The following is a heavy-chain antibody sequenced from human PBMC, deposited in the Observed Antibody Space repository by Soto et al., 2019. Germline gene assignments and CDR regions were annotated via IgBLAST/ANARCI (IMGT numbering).Heavy chain of an antibody. J-gene: IGHJ5*02. V-gene: IGHV1-18*01. D-gene: IGHD3-22*01. CDR1: GYTFTSYG. CDR3: ARWYYYDSSDPQGFP. CDR2: ISAYNGNT. Sequence: ASVKVSCKASGYTFTSYGISWVRQAPGQGLEWMGWISAYNGNTNYAQKFQGRVTMTTDTSTSTAYMELRSLRSDDTAVYYCARWYYYDSSDPQGFPWGQGTLGIVSS.